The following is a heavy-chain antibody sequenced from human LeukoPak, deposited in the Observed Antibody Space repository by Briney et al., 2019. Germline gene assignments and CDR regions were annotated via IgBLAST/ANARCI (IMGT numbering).Heavy chain of an antibody. D-gene: IGHD3-22*01. V-gene: IGHV4-59*11. J-gene: IGHJ3*01. CDR1: VGSFTTHY. CDR2: ISYIGST. Sequence: SETLSLTCTVSVGSFTTHYWSWIRQPPGKGLEWIGYISYIGSTNYNPSLKSRVTISIDTSNNEVSLMLTSVTAADTAVYYCASDSISMNAFDAWGQGTMVTVSS. CDR3: ASDSISMNAFDA.